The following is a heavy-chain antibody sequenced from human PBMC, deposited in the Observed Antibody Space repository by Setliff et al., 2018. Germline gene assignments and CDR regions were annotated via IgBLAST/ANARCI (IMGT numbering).Heavy chain of an antibody. D-gene: IGHD6-13*01. CDR2: INTGGGSA. CDR3: ARAGVAAAGKKGVFEH. V-gene: IGHV1-46*01. J-gene: IGHJ4*02. Sequence: GASVKVSCKASGYTFTSYYMYWVRQAPGQGLEWMGTINTGGGSASIVDQFQGRATMTRDTSTSTIYLELTSLRSDDTAVYYCARAGVAAAGKKGVFEHWGQGTLVTVSS. CDR1: GYTFTSYY.